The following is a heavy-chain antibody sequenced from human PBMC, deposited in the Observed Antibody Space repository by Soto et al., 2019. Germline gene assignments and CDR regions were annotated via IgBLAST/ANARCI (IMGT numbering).Heavy chain of an antibody. Sequence: VQLVESGGGVVQPGRSLRLSCAASGFTFSDYAMHWVRQAPGKGLEWVAVVSHDGRNTHYADSVKGRFTISRDSSKNSVALEMTRLTAEDTAVYYCAKVGRQWLVTSDVNYWGQGALVTVSS. D-gene: IGHD6-19*01. CDR1: GFTFSDYA. CDR2: VSHDGRNT. J-gene: IGHJ4*02. CDR3: AKVGRQWLVTSDVNY. V-gene: IGHV3-30*18.